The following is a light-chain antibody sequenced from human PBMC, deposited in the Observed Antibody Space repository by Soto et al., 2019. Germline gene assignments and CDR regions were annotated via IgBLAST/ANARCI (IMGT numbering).Light chain of an antibody. CDR3: QQSYSIPHP. V-gene: IGKV1-39*01. CDR2: AAS. Sequence: DIQMTQSASSLSASVGDRVTITCRGSQSISSNLNWHQQKPGKDPKGLIYAASSLQSGVPPRFSGSGSGPDFILTSSRLQPEDFATYYCQQSYSIPHPFGQGTKLEI. J-gene: IGKJ2*01. CDR1: QSISSN.